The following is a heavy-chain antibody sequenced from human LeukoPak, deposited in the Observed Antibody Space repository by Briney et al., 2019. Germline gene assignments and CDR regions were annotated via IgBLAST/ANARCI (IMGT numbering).Heavy chain of an antibody. J-gene: IGHJ3*02. D-gene: IGHD5-12*01. CDR3: ARDSGYNAFDI. CDR2: INEDGSVK. CDR1: GFTFSTSW. V-gene: IGHV3-7*01. Sequence: GGSLRLSCAASGFTFSTSWMTWVRQAPGKELEWLGNINEDGSVKNYVDSVKGRFTTSRDNAWNSLYLLMHSLRADDTAAYYCARDSGYNAFDIWGQGTMVTVPS.